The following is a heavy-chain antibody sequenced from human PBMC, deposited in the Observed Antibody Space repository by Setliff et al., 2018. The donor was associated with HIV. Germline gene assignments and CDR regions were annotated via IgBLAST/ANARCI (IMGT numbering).Heavy chain of an antibody. J-gene: IGHJ4*02. V-gene: IGHV1-18*01. Sequence: AASVKVSCKTSGYTFISFGISWVRQAPGQGLEWMGWIAGHNGDTKYDQMLQGRVTVAADISTSTVYMELRSLRSDDTAMYYCVRDDNYFDTTGYYPYFDYWGQGTQVTVSS. D-gene: IGHD3-22*01. CDR1: GYTFISFG. CDR3: VRDDNYFDTTGYYPYFDY. CDR2: IAGHNGDT.